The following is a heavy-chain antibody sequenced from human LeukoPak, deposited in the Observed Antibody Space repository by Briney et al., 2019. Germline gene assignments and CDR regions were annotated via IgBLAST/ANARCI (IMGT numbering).Heavy chain of an antibody. D-gene: IGHD5-24*01. Sequence: GRSLRLSCAASGFTFSSYGMHWVRQAPGKGLEWVAVIWYDGSNKYYADSVKGRFTISRDNSKNTLYLQMNRLRAEDTAVYYCAREDLQSSAFDIWGQGTMVTVSS. CDR3: AREDLQSSAFDI. J-gene: IGHJ3*02. V-gene: IGHV3-33*01. CDR2: IWYDGSNK. CDR1: GFTFSSYG.